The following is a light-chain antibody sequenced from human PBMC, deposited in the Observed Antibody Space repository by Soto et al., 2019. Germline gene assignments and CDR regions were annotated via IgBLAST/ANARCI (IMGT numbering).Light chain of an antibody. CDR3: CSYAGSSTQSYV. CDR1: NSDVGSYNL. J-gene: IGLJ1*01. Sequence: QSALTQPASVSGSPGQSITISCTGTNSDVGSYNLVSWYQQHPGKAPKVIIYEVSERPSGVSDRFSGSKSGNTASLMISGLQAEDEADYYCCSYAGSSTQSYVFGSVTNVTVL. V-gene: IGLV2-23*02. CDR2: EVS.